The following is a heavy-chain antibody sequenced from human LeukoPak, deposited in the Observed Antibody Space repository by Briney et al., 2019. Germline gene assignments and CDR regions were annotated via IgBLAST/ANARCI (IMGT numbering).Heavy chain of an antibody. J-gene: IGHJ4*02. CDR3: AKDGAWSCTD. D-gene: IGHD2-21*02. Sequence: GGSLRLSCAASGFTFSRYAMHWVRQGPGKGLEWVAYIAHHGSNTYYADSVKGRFTISRDNSKRTLYLQMNSPRGDDTAVYYCAKDGAWSCTDWGQGTLVTVSS. V-gene: IGHV3-30*02. CDR2: IAHHGSNT. CDR1: GFTFSRYA.